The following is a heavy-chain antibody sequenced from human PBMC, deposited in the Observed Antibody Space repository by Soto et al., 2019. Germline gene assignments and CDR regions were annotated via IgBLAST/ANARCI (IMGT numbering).Heavy chain of an antibody. D-gene: IGHD2-8*01. CDR3: AKGKSENGVDWLDP. Sequence: GGSLRLACAASGFMFENYAMIWVRQAPGKGLEWVATVRGNSYGAYYADSVRGRFIISRDNSKNTMSLQLNSLRDDDTAIYYCAKGKSENGVDWLDPWGPGTLVTVSS. CDR2: VRGNSYGA. V-gene: IGHV3-23*01. J-gene: IGHJ5*02. CDR1: GFMFENYA.